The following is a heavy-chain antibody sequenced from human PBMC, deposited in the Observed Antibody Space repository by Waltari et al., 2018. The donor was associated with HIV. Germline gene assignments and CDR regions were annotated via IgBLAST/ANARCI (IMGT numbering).Heavy chain of an antibody. V-gene: IGHV3-30*04. CDR2: ISYDGSNK. D-gene: IGHD6-13*01. Sequence: QVQLVESGGGVVQPGRSLRLSCAASGFTFSSYAMHWVRQAPGKGLEWVAVISYDGSNKYYADSVKGRFTISRDNSKNTLYLQMNSLRAEDTAVYYCARDNPRAAAGRLYWGQGTLVTVSS. J-gene: IGHJ4*02. CDR3: ARDNPRAAAGRLY. CDR1: GFTFSSYA.